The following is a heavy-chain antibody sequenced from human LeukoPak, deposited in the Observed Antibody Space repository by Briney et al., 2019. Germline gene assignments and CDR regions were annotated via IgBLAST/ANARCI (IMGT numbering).Heavy chain of an antibody. J-gene: IGHJ4*02. CDR1: GFTFSSYG. Sequence: GGSLRLSCAASGFTFSSYGMHWVRQAPGKGLEWVAFIRYDGSNKYYADSVKGRFTISRDNAKNSLYLQMNSLRAEDTAVYYCARDRRSGSYFDYWGQGTLVTVSS. V-gene: IGHV3-30*02. D-gene: IGHD1-26*01. CDR3: ARDRRSGSYFDY. CDR2: IRYDGSNK.